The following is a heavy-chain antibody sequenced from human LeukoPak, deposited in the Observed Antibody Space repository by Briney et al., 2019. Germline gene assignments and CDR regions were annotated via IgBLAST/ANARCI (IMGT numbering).Heavy chain of an antibody. CDR3: ARARVVAAPYGMDV. V-gene: IGHV4-34*01. D-gene: IGHD2-15*01. Sequence: KPSETLSLTCAVYGGSFSGYYWSWVRQPPGKGLEWIGEINHSGSTNYKPSLKSRVTISVDTSKNQFSLKLSSVTAADTAVYFCARARVVAAPYGMDVWGQGTTVTVSS. J-gene: IGHJ6*02. CDR2: INHSGST. CDR1: GGSFSGYY.